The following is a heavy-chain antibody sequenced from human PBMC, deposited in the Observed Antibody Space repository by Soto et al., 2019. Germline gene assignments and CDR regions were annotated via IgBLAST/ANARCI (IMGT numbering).Heavy chain of an antibody. CDR1: GFTFSSYS. V-gene: IGHV3-48*01. CDR2: ISSSSSTI. J-gene: IGHJ4*02. CDR3: ARDPEYSSGWYDPLGY. D-gene: IGHD6-19*01. Sequence: EVQLVESGGGLVQPGGSLRLSCAASGFTFSSYSMNWVRQAPGKGLEWVSYISSSSSTIYYADSVKGRFTISRDNAKNSLYLQMNRLRAEDTAVYYCARDPEYSSGWYDPLGYWGQGTLVTVSS.